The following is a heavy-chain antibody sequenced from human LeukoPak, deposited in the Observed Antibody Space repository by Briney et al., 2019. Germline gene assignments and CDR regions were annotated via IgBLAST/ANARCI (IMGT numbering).Heavy chain of an antibody. CDR3: ARLPRRYCGGDCYQDAFDI. CDR2: MNPNRGNT. J-gene: IGHJ3*02. CDR1: GYTFTSYD. D-gene: IGHD2-21*02. V-gene: IGHV1-8*01. Sequence: ASLKVSCKASGYTFTSYDINWVRQATGQGLEWMGWMNPNRGNTGYAQKFQGRVTMSRNTPISTAYMELSSLRSEDTAVYYCARLPRRYCGGDCYQDAFDIWGQGTMVTVSS.